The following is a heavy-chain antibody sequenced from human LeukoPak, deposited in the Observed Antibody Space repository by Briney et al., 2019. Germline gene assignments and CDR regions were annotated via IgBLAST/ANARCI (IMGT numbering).Heavy chain of an antibody. D-gene: IGHD3-16*02. V-gene: IGHV4-34*01. J-gene: IGHJ4*02. CDR1: GGSFSDYY. Sequence: SETLSLTCAVYGGSFSDYYWSWIRQPPGRGLEWIGEINHSGTTNYSPSLKSRVSISVDTSKNQFSLRLNSVTAADAAMYYCASHYSSGSYRYTGSFDSWGQGMLVNVSS. CDR3: ASHYSSGSYRYTGSFDS. CDR2: INHSGTT.